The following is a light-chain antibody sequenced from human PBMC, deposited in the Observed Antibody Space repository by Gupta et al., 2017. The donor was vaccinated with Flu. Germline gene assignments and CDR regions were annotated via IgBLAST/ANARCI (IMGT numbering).Light chain of an antibody. Sequence: QVVVTQPPSASASLGASVKLTCSRSSGHSHYAIAWHQLQPEKCPRYLMKITSDGRHTKGDGISDRFSGSSSGAERYLTISSLRSEDEADYFCQTWATGMMFGGGTKLTVL. CDR1: SGHSHYA. J-gene: IGLJ3*02. CDR3: QTWATGMM. CDR2: ITSDGRH. V-gene: IGLV4-69*01.